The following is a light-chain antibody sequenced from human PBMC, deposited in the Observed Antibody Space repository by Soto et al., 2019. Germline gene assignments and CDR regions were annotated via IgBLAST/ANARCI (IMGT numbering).Light chain of an antibody. CDR1: QSVGSNY. CDR2: DAS. CDR3: QQYGSSPLT. Sequence: EIALTQSPGTLSLSPGESASLSCRASQSVGSNYLVWYQQKPGQAPRLLIYDASSRATGIPDRFSGSGSGTHFTLTIGRLEPEDASVYYCQQYGSSPLTFGQGTNVEIK. J-gene: IGKJ1*01. V-gene: IGKV3-20*01.